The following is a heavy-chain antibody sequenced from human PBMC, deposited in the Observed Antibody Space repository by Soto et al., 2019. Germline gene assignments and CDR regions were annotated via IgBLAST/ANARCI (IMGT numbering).Heavy chain of an antibody. V-gene: IGHV1-69*13. J-gene: IGHJ6*02. D-gene: IGHD3-16*01. CDR1: GGTFSSYA. CDR2: IIPIFGTA. CDR3: ARGGSGPWWGRRTQGSNSHYYYYGMDV. Sequence: SVKVSCKASGGTFSSYAISWVRQAPGQGLEWMGGIIPIFGTANCAQKFQGRVTITADESTSTAYMELSSLRSEDTAVYYCARGGSGPWWGRRTQGSNSHYYYYGMDVWGQGTTVTVSS.